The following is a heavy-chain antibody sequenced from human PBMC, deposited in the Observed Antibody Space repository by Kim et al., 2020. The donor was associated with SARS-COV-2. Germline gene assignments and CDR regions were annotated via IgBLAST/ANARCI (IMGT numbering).Heavy chain of an antibody. CDR1: GGSISSSDYY. V-gene: IGHV4-39*01. D-gene: IGHD2-8*02. CDR3: ARHGCTGGVCYFDP. J-gene: IGHJ5*02. CDR2: IYYTGTT. Sequence: SETLSLTCTVSGGSISSSDYYWGWIRQPPGKGLEWIGSIYYTGTTYYNPSLKSRVTTSVDTSKNQFSLKLSSVTDATVYYCARHGCTGGVCYFDPWGQGT.